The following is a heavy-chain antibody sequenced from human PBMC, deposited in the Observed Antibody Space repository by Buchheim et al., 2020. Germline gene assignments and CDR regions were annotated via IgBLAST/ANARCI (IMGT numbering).Heavy chain of an antibody. Sequence: QVQLVESGGGVVQPGRSLRLSCAASGFTFSSYAMHWVRQAPAKGLEWVAVISYDGGNKYYADSVRGRFTISRDNPKNTLYLQMNSLRAEDTAVYYCARDRVQLWLQGYSSYYYYYGMDVWGQGTT. J-gene: IGHJ6*02. CDR1: GFTFSSYA. CDR3: ARDRVQLWLQGYSSYYYYYGMDV. CDR2: ISYDGGNK. V-gene: IGHV3-30-3*01. D-gene: IGHD5-18*01.